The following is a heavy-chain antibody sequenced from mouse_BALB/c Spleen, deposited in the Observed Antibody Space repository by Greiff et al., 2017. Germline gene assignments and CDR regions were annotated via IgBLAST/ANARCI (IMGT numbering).Heavy chain of an antibody. Sequence: VQLLQSGAELVRPGVSVKISCKGSGYTFTDYAMHWVKQSHAKSLEWIGVISTYYGDASYNQKFKGKDTMTVDKSSSTAYMELARLTSEDSAIYYCARSEGYAMAYWGQGTSVTVSS. V-gene: IGHV1S137*01. CDR2: ISTYYGDA. CDR1: GYTFTDYA. CDR3: ARSEGYAMAY. J-gene: IGHJ4*01.